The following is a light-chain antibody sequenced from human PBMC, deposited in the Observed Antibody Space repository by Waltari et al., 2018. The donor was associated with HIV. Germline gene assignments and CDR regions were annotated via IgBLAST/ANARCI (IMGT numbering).Light chain of an antibody. CDR1: LTVTSDY. Sequence: EIVLTQSPGTLSLSPGQRATLSCRASLTVTSDYLAWYQQKPGQAPRLLIYGASNRAPGIPDRFSGSGSGTDFALTISRLQPVDFAMYYCQQYGSSPITFGQGTRLEIK. V-gene: IGKV3-20*01. J-gene: IGKJ5*01. CDR3: QQYGSSPIT. CDR2: GAS.